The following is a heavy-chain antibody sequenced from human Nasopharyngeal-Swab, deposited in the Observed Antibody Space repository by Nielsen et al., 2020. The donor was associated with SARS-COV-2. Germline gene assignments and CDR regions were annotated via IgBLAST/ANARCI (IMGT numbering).Heavy chain of an antibody. J-gene: IGHJ6*02. CDR2: ISSSSTHI. CDR1: GFTFSAYY. V-gene: IGHV3-11*03. D-gene: IGHD3-10*01. CDR3: ARFEGITMVRGAVDV. Sequence: GGSLRLSCAASGFTFSAYYISWIRQAPGKGLDWLSYISSSSTHINYADSVKGRFTISRDNAKTSVYLQMNSLRPEDTAVYYCARFEGITMVRGAVDVWGQGTTVSVSS.